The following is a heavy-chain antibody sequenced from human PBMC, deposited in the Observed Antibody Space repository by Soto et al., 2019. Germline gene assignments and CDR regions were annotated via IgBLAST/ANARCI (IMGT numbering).Heavy chain of an antibody. CDR3: AREEMYSSSWYPDY. D-gene: IGHD6-13*01. CDR2: ISHSSHYI. V-gene: IGHV3-21*01. CDR1: GFTFNSYS. Sequence: EVQLVESGGGLVKPGGSLRLSCAASGFTFNSYSMSWVRQAPGKGLEWVSSISHSSHYIYYADSMKGRFTISRDNAKNSLYLQMNSLRAEDTAVYYCAREEMYSSSWYPDYWGQGTLVTVSS. J-gene: IGHJ4*02.